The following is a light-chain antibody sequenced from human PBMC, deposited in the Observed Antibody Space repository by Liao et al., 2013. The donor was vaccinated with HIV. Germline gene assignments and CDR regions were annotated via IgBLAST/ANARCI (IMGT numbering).Light chain of an antibody. CDR3: QAWDSSIXVV. Sequence: SYELTQPPSVSVSPGQTASITCSGDKLGDKYACWYQQKPGQSPVLVIYQDSKRPSGIPERFSGSNSGNTATLTISGTQAMDEADYYCQAWDSSIXVVFGGGTKLTVL. V-gene: IGLV3-1*01. J-gene: IGLJ2*01. CDR2: QDS. CDR1: KLGDKY.